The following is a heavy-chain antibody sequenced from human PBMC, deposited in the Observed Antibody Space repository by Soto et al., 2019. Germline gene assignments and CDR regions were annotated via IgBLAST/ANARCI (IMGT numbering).Heavy chain of an antibody. V-gene: IGHV4-59*08. Sequence: SETLALTCTVSGASISGYHWSWIRQSPGKGLECLGYISYSGATNYNHSLKSRVTMSIDTSKNHFSLQLNSVTAADTAVYYCARGFAIDWYTYYFDYWGQGPLVTVS. D-gene: IGHD3-9*01. CDR2: ISYSGAT. CDR3: ARGFAIDWYTYYFDY. J-gene: IGHJ4*02. CDR1: GASISGYH.